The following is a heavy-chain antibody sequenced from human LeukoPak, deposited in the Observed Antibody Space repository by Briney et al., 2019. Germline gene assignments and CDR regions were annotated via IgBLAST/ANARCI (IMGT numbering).Heavy chain of an antibody. V-gene: IGHV3-48*03. CDR2: INTNGRTI. Sequence: EPGGSLRLSCAASGFTFSSYEMNWVRQAPGKGLKWVSYINTNGRTIYYADSLKGRFTISRDNAKNSLYLQMNSLRAEDTAVYYCARDSNWSPDYWGQGTLVTVSS. D-gene: IGHD1-1*01. CDR3: ARDSNWSPDY. J-gene: IGHJ4*02. CDR1: GFTFSSYE.